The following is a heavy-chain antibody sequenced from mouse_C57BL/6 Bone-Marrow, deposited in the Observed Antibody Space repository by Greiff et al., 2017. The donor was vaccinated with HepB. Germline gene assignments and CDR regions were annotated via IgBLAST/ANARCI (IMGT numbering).Heavy chain of an antibody. J-gene: IGHJ4*01. Sequence: EVNVVESGGDLVKPGGSLKLSCAASGFTFSSYGMSWVRQTPDKRLEWVATISSGGSYTYYPDSVKGRFTISRDNAKNTLYLQMSSLKSEDTAMYYCARPNGNWGMDYWGQGTSVTVSS. CDR1: GFTFSSYG. CDR3: ARPNGNWGMDY. D-gene: IGHD2-1*01. CDR2: ISSGGSYT. V-gene: IGHV5-6*01.